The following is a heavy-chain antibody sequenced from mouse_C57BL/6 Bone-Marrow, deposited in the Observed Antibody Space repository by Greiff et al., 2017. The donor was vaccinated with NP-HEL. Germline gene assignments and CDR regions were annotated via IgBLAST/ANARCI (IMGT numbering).Heavy chain of an antibody. Sequence: EVQLQQSGPELVKPGASVKISCKASGYTFTDYYMNWVKQSHGKSLEWIGDINPNNGGTSYNQKFKGKATLTVDKSSSTAYMELRSLTSEDSAVYYCARRPYDGYYVWAMDYWGQGTSVTVSS. J-gene: IGHJ4*01. CDR2: INPNNGGT. CDR1: GYTFTDYY. V-gene: IGHV1-26*01. D-gene: IGHD2-3*01. CDR3: ARRPYDGYYVWAMDY.